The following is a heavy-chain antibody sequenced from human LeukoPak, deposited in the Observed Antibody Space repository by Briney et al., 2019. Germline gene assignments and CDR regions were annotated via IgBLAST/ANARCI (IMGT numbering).Heavy chain of an antibody. V-gene: IGHV4-34*01. CDR3: ARGRYSSGNNWFDP. J-gene: IGHJ5*02. CDR1: GGSFSGYY. Sequence: SETLSLTCAVYGGSFSGYYWSWIRQPPGKGLEWIGEINHSGSTNYNPSLKSRVTISVDTSKNQFSLKLSSVTAADTAVYYCARGRYSSGNNWFDPWAREPWSPSPQ. D-gene: IGHD6-19*01. CDR2: INHSGST.